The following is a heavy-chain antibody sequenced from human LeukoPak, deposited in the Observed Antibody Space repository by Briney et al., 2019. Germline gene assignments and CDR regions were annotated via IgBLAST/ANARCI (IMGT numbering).Heavy chain of an antibody. V-gene: IGHV1-69*04. CDR2: IIPIFGIA. J-gene: IGHJ4*02. CDR3: ARVNGDSDY. CDR1: GGTFSSYA. Sequence: ASVKVSCKASGGTFSSYAINWVRQAPGQGLEWMGRIIPIFGIANYAQKFQGRVTITADKSTSTAYMELSSLRSEDTAVYYCARVNGDSDYWGQGTLVTVSS. D-gene: IGHD4-17*01.